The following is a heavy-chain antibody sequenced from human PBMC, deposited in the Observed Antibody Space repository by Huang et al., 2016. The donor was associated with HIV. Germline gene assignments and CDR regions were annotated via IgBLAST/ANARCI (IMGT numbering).Heavy chain of an antibody. V-gene: IGHV4-34*01. CDR3: VREKAADSAWYGVYYFDY. J-gene: IGHJ4*02. Sequence: QVQLRQGGAGLVKPSETLSLTCAVYGGSFGGYYWTWIRQSPGKGLEWIGEINHIGKTNYQPSLKSRVTISKDTAKNQFSLQLTSVSAADTGVYFCVREKAADSAWYGVYYFDYWGEGALVTVTS. D-gene: IGHD6-19*01. CDR1: GGSFGGYY. CDR2: INHIGKT.